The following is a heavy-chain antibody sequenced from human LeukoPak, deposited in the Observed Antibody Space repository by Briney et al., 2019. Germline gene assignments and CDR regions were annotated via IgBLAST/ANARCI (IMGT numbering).Heavy chain of an antibody. Sequence: PSETLSLTCGVSGGAITNYYWIWIRQAPGKGLEWLGYIYYTGSTTYNPSVKSRITISLDTSKKQISLKLRSVTAADTAVYYCATAGLGVYYFDYWGQGTLVTVSS. CDR2: IYYTGST. CDR1: GGAITNYY. CDR3: ATAGLGVYYFDY. D-gene: IGHD3-10*01. V-gene: IGHV4-59*01. J-gene: IGHJ4*02.